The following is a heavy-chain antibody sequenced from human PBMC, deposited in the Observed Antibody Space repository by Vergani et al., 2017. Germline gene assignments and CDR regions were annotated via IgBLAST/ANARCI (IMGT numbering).Heavy chain of an antibody. Sequence: EVQLVESGGGLVQPGGSLRLSCAASGFTFSSYSMNWVRQAPGKGLEWVSYISSSSSTIYYADSVKGRFTISSDNAKNSLYLQMNSLRAEDTAVYYCAKLPLIVGAYDAFDIWGQGTMVTVSS. V-gene: IGHV3-48*04. D-gene: IGHD1-26*01. CDR3: AKLPLIVGAYDAFDI. CDR1: GFTFSSYS. CDR2: ISSSSSTI. J-gene: IGHJ3*02.